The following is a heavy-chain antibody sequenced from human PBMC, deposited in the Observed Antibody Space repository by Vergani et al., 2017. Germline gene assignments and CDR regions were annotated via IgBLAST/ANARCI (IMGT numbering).Heavy chain of an antibody. D-gene: IGHD3-10*01. Sequence: QVQLVQSGAEVKKPGSSVKVSCKASGGTFSSYAISWVRQAPGQGLEWMGGIIPIFGTANYAQKFQGRVTITADESTSTAYMGLSSRRSEDTAVYYCARDERYYGSGSYYTNYYYGMDGWGQGTTVTVSS. CDR2: IIPIFGTA. CDR1: GGTFSSYA. V-gene: IGHV1-69*01. CDR3: ARDERYYGSGSYYTNYYYGMDG. J-gene: IGHJ6*02.